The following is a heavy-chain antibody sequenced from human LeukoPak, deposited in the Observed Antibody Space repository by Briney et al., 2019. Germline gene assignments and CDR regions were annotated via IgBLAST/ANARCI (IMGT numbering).Heavy chain of an antibody. J-gene: IGHJ6*04. CDR1: GYTFTSYY. CDR3: ARELPGIGEPEIRGVYYGMDV. D-gene: IGHD3-10*01. CDR2: INPSGGST. V-gene: IGHV1-46*01. Sequence: ASVKVSCKASGYTFTSYYMHWVRQAPGQGLEWMEIINPSGGSTSYAQKFQGRVTMTRDTSTSTVYMELSSLRSEDTAVYYCARELPGIGEPEIRGVYYGMDVWGKGTTVTVSS.